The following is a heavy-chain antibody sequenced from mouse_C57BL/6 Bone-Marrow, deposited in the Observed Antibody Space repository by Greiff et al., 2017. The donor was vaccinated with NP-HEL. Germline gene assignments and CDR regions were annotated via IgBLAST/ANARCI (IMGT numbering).Heavy chain of an antibody. V-gene: IGHV1-76*01. Sequence: QVQLQQSGAELVRPGASVKLSCKASGYTFTDYYINWVKQRPGQGLEWIARIYPGSGNTYYNEKFKGKATLTAEKSSSTAYMQLSSLTSEDSAVYFCARGYYYGSIDYWGQGTTLTVSS. CDR2: IYPGSGNT. CDR3: ARGYYYGSIDY. CDR1: GYTFTDYY. D-gene: IGHD1-1*01. J-gene: IGHJ2*01.